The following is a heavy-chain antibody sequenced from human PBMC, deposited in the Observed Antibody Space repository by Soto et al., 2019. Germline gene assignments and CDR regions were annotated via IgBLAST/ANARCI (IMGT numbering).Heavy chain of an antibody. Sequence: QVQLVQSGAEVKKPGASVKVSCKASGYTFTSYGISWMRQAPGQGLEWMGWISAYNGNTNYAQKLQGRVTMTTDTATSTAYMELRRLRSDDTAVYYCARDLRFLEWLLLSDYYYGMDVWGQGTTVTVSS. J-gene: IGHJ6*02. CDR3: ARDLRFLEWLLLSDYYYGMDV. D-gene: IGHD3-3*01. V-gene: IGHV1-18*01. CDR2: ISAYNGNT. CDR1: GYTFTSYG.